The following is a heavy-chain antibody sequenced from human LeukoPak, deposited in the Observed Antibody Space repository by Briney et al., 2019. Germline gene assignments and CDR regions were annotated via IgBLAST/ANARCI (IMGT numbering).Heavy chain of an antibody. CDR3: GRGGIPDY. V-gene: IGHV4-61*02. D-gene: IGHD2-21*01. Sequence: PSQTLSLTCTVSGGSISRGSYHWSWIRQPAGKGLEWIGRFYTSGTPNYNPSLKSRVTISVDTSRNQFSLKLSSVTAADTAVYYCGRGGIPDYWGQGILVTVSS. CDR2: FYTSGTP. CDR1: GGSISRGSYH. J-gene: IGHJ4*02.